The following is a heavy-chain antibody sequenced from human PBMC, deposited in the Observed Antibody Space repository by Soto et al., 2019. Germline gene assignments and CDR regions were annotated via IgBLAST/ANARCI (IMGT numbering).Heavy chain of an antibody. CDR2: IYYSGST. D-gene: IGHD3-10*01. J-gene: IGHJ3*02. CDR1: GGSISSYY. CDR3: ARRYGLSGFDI. Sequence: PSETLSLTCTVSGGSISSYYRSWIRQPPGKGLEWIGDIYYSGSTNYNPSLKSRVTISVDTSKNQFSLKLSSVTAADTAVYDCARRYGLSGFDIWGQGTMVTVSS. V-gene: IGHV4-59*08.